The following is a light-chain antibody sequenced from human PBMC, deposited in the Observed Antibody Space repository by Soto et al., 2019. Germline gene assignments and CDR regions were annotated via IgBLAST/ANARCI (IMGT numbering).Light chain of an antibody. V-gene: IGLV2-14*03. J-gene: IGLJ2*01. CDR3: SSFTLSNTLG. CDR2: DVS. CDR1: SSDIGYYNY. Sequence: QSALPQPASVSGSPGQSIAISCSGTSSDIGYYNYVSWYQKNPGKAPRLVIYDVSNRPSGVSRRFSGSKSDNTASLIISGRQAEYEAEYYCSSFTLSNTLGFGGGTKLTVL.